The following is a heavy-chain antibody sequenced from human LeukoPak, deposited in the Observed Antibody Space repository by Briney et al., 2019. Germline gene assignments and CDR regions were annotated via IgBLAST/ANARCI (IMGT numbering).Heavy chain of an antibody. Sequence: GGALRLSCAASGFTFISYAMSWVRPAPGKGLEWVSTISGSGGSTYYADSVKGRFTISRDNSKNTLYLQMNSLRAEDTAVYYCAMMIRGVAGTIDYWGQGTLVTVSS. CDR3: AMMIRGVAGTIDY. CDR1: GFTFISYA. J-gene: IGHJ4*02. CDR2: ISGSGGST. V-gene: IGHV3-23*01. D-gene: IGHD3-10*01.